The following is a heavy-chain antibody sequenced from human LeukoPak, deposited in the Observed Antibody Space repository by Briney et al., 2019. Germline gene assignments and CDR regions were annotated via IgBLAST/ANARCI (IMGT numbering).Heavy chain of an antibody. V-gene: IGHV3-74*01. J-gene: IGHJ4*02. CDR1: GFTFSSYW. CDR2: INSDGSST. Sequence: PGGSLRLSCAASGFTFSSYWMHWVRQAPGKGLVWVSRINSDGSSTSYADSVKGRFTISRDNAKNTLYLQMNSLRAEDTAVYYCARKSHYGDYVDYWGQGTLVTVSS. D-gene: IGHD4-17*01. CDR3: ARKSHYGDYVDY.